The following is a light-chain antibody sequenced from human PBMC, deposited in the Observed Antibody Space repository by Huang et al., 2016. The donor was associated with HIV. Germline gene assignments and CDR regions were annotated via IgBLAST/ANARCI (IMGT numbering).Light chain of an antibody. CDR1: QSGSSN. CDR2: GAS. CDR3: QHYANWPWFT. V-gene: IGKV3-15*01. J-gene: IGKJ2*01. Sequence: EIVMTQSPATLSVSPGERATLFCRASQSGSSNLAWYQQKPGQAPRLLIYGASTRATGIPAKFSGSGSGTEFTLTINSLQSEDFAVYYCQHYANWPWFTFGQGTKL.